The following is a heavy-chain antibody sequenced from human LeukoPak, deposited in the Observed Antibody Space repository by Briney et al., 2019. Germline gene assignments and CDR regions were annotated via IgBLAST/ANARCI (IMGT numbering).Heavy chain of an antibody. CDR2: ISSSSSTI. D-gene: IGHD3-3*01. CDR1: GFTFSSYS. V-gene: IGHV3-48*01. J-gene: IGHJ6*02. Sequence: GGSLRLSCAASGFTFSSYSMNWVRQAPGKGLEWVSYISSSSSTIYYADSVKGRFTISRDNSKNTLYLQMNSLRAEDTAVYYCARDMMYYDFWSGYSLYYYYGMDVWGQGTTVTVSS. CDR3: ARDMMYYDFWSGYSLYYYYGMDV.